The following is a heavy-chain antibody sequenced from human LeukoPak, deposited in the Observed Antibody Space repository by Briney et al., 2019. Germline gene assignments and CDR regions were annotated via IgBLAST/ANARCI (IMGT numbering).Heavy chain of an antibody. CDR2: VGGDGVQT. J-gene: IGHJ4*02. D-gene: IGHD2-21*01. Sequence: PGGSLRLSCAASGFTFTYNAMNWVRPAPGKGLEGVATVGGDGVQTYYADSVRGRFTISRDNSKSTVYLQMNSLRAEDTAVYYCARGIGLHYFDYWGQGALVTVSS. V-gene: IGHV3-23*01. CDR1: GFTFTYNA. CDR3: ARGIGLHYFDY.